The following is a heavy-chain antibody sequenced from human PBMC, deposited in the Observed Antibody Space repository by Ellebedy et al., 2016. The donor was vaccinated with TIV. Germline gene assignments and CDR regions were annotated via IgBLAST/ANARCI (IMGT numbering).Heavy chain of an antibody. D-gene: IGHD2-2*01. J-gene: IGHJ6*02. Sequence: SETLSLTXTVSGGSIRSGGYYWSWIRQHPGKGLEWIGYIYYSGSTYYNPSLKSRVTISVDTSKNQFSLKLSSVTAADTAVYYCARGTSSPRNYYGMDVWGQGTTVTVSS. V-gene: IGHV4-31*03. CDR2: IYYSGST. CDR3: ARGTSSPRNYYGMDV. CDR1: GGSIRSGGYY.